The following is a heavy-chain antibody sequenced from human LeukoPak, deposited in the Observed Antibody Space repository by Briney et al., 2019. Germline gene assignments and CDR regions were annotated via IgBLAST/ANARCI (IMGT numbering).Heavy chain of an antibody. J-gene: IGHJ6*03. V-gene: IGHV4-4*07. CDR2: IYTSGST. CDR1: GGSISSYY. D-gene: IGHD3-16*02. Sequence: SETLSLTCTVSGGSISSYYWSWIRQPAGKGLEWIGRIYTSGSTNYNPSLKSRVTMSVDTSKNQLSLKLSSVTAADTAVYYCARSGYDYVWGSYRYSSYYYYYMDVWGKGTTVTVSS. CDR3: ARSGYDYVWGSYRYSSYYYYYMDV.